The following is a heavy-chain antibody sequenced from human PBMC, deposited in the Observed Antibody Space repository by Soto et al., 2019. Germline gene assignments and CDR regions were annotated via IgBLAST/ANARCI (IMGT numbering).Heavy chain of an antibody. CDR1: GGSISSSSYY. J-gene: IGHJ3*02. D-gene: IGHD2-2*02. Sequence: SETLSLTCTVSGGSISSSSYYWGWIRQPPGKGLEWIGSIYYSGSTYYNPSLKSRVTISVDTSKNQFSLKLSSVTAADTAVYYCARLYTRSLDLLQRRKKAFDIWGQGTMVTVSS. CDR2: IYYSGST. V-gene: IGHV4-39*01. CDR3: ARLYTRSLDLLQRRKKAFDI.